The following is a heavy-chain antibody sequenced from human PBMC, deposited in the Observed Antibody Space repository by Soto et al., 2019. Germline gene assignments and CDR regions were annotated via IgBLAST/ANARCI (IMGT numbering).Heavy chain of an antibody. V-gene: IGHV3-48*02. Sequence: EVQLVESGGGLVQPGGSLRLSCAASGFTFSLYSMSWVRQAPGKVLEWVSYISRSSTGIHYADSVKGRFTISRDDATKSMHLQMNSRRDGDTAVYYCASAVTWGLDVWGQGTTVSISS. CDR3: ASAVTWGLDV. J-gene: IGHJ6*02. CDR2: ISRSSTGI. D-gene: IGHD3-10*01. CDR1: GFTFSLYS.